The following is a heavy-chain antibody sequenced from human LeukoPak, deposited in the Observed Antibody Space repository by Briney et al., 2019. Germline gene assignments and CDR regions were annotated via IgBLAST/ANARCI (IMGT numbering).Heavy chain of an antibody. CDR1: GFTFSNFG. Sequence: GGSLRLSCATSGFTFSNFGIHWVRQAPGKGLEWVTFIRYDGSNEYYADSVKGRFTISRDNSKNTLYLQMNSLRAEDTAVYYCAKIIVVVPAARFWGQGTLVTVSS. CDR3: AKIIVVVPAARF. V-gene: IGHV3-30*02. CDR2: IRYDGSNE. D-gene: IGHD2-2*01. J-gene: IGHJ4*02.